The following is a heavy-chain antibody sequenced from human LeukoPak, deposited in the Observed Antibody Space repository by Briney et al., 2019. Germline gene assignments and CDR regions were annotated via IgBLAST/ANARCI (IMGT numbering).Heavy chain of an antibody. CDR2: INSDGSST. CDR3: ARGYGGKAAAGTFDY. D-gene: IGHD6-13*01. V-gene: IGHV3-74*01. CDR1: GFTFSSYW. Sequence: PGGSLRLSCAASGFTFSSYWMHWVRQAPGKGLVWVSRINSDGSSTSYADSVKGRFTISRDNAKNTLYLQMNSLRAEDTAVYYCARGYGGKAAAGTFDYWGQGTLVTVSS. J-gene: IGHJ4*02.